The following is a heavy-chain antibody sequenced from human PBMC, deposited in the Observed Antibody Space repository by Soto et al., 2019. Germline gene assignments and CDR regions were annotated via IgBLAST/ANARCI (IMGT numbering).Heavy chain of an antibody. CDR2: ISSSGSTI. V-gene: IGHV3-48*03. Sequence: EVQLVESGGGLVQPGGSLRLSCAASGFTFSSYEMNWVRQAPGKRLEWVSYISSSGSTIYYADSVKGRFTISRDNAKNSLYLQMNSLRAEDTAVYYCARFLEWLPNWGQGTLVTVSS. D-gene: IGHD3-3*01. J-gene: IGHJ4*02. CDR3: ARFLEWLPN. CDR1: GFTFSSYE.